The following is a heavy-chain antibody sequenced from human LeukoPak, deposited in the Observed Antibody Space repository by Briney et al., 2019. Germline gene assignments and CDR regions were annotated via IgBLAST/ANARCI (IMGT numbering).Heavy chain of an antibody. J-gene: IGHJ4*02. Sequence: PGGSLRLSCAASGFTFSSYGMHWVRQAPGKGLEWVAVISYDGSNKYYVDSVKGRFTISRDNSKNTLYLQMNSLRAEDTAVYYCAKELAEYSSSSFDYWGQGTLVTVSS. D-gene: IGHD6-6*01. CDR3: AKELAEYSSSSFDY. CDR2: ISYDGSNK. CDR1: GFTFSSYG. V-gene: IGHV3-30*18.